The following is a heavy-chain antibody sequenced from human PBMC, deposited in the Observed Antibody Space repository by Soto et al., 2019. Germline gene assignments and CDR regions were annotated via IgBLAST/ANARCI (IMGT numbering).Heavy chain of an antibody. J-gene: IGHJ6*02. CDR1: GFTLSNYL. Sequence: GSLRLSFAASGFTLSNYLMNWVRQAPGKGLEWVANIKQDGSEKYYVDSVKGRFFISRDNAKNSLYLQVNSLRAEDTAVYYCARDADDSGWYHYGMDVWGQGTMVTVSS. CDR3: ARDADDSGWYHYGMDV. V-gene: IGHV3-7*01. D-gene: IGHD6-19*01. CDR2: IKQDGSEK.